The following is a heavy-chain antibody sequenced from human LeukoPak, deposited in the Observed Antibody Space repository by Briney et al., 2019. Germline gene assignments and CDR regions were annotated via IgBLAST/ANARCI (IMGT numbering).Heavy chain of an antibody. Sequence: GGSLRLSCAASGFTVISSYMYWVRQTPGKGLECISVIYSGGRTYYADSVKGRFTISRDNSKNMLFLQMNSLRTEDTALYYCARTSGSFAGYFDFWGQGTLVTVSS. J-gene: IGHJ4*02. CDR3: ARTSGSFAGYFDF. CDR2: IYSGGRT. D-gene: IGHD1-26*01. CDR1: GFTVISSY. V-gene: IGHV3-66*02.